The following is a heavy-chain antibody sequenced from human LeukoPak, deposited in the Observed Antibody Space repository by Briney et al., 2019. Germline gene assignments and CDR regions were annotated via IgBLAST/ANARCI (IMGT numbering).Heavy chain of an antibody. CDR1: GGSISSGGYY. J-gene: IGHJ4*02. V-gene: IGHV4-30-2*01. Sequence: SQTLSLTCTVSGGSISSGGYYWSWIRQPPGTGLEWIGEINHSGSTNYNPSLKSRVTISVDTSKNQFSLKLSSVTAADTAVYYCARVGRSFDYWGQGTLVTVSS. CDR2: INHSGST. CDR3: ARVGRSFDY.